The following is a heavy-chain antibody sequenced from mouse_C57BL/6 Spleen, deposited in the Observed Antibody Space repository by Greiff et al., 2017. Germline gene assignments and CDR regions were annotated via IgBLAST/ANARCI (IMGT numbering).Heavy chain of an antibody. CDR3: SRFPNWAFYAMDY. CDR1: GYTFTSYW. J-gene: IGHJ4*01. D-gene: IGHD4-1*01. Sequence: QVQLQQPGAELVRPGTSVKLSCKASGYTFTSYWMHWVKQRPGQGLEWIGVIDPSDSYTNYNQKFKGKATLTVDTSSSTAYMQLSSLTSEDSAFYYCSRFPNWAFYAMDYWGQGTSVTVSS. V-gene: IGHV1-59*01. CDR2: IDPSDSYT.